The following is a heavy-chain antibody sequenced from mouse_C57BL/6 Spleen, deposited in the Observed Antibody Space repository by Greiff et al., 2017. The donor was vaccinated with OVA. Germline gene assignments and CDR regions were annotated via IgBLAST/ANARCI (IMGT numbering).Heavy chain of an antibody. Sequence: QVQLQQPGAELVMPGASVKLSCKASGYTFTSYWMHWVKQRPGQGLEWIGEIDPSDSYTNYNQKFKGKSTLTVDKSSSTAYMQLSSLTSEDSAVYYCAVITTVVATDYAMDYWGQGTSVTVSS. CDR1: GYTFTSYW. CDR3: AVITTVVATDYAMDY. CDR2: IDPSDSYT. V-gene: IGHV1-69*01. D-gene: IGHD1-1*01. J-gene: IGHJ4*01.